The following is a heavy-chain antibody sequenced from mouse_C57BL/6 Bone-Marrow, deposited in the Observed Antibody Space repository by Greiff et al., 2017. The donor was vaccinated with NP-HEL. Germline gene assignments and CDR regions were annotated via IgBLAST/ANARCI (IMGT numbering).Heavy chain of an antibody. Sequence: VQLLQSGPELVQPGASVKISCKASGYSFTDYNMNWVKQSNGKSLEWIGVINPNYGTTSYNQKFKGKATLTVDKSSSTAYMQLNSLTSEDSAVYYCAALFSTTVVDSFDDWGQGTTLTVAS. CDR2: INPNYGTT. CDR1: GYSFTDYN. V-gene: IGHV1-39*01. J-gene: IGHJ2*01. D-gene: IGHD1-1*01. CDR3: AALFSTTVVDSFDD.